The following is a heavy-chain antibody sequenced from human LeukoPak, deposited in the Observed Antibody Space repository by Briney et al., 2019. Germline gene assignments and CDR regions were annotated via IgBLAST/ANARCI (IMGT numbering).Heavy chain of an antibody. V-gene: IGHV4-30-4*08. D-gene: IGHD3-22*01. CDR3: ARDYSSGYYKHGGSAFDI. J-gene: IGHJ3*02. CDR2: IYYSGST. CDR1: GGSISSGDYY. Sequence: PSQTLSLTCTVSGGSISSGDYYWSWIRQPPGKGLEWIGYIYYSGSTYYNPSLKSRVTISVDTSKNQFSLKLSSVTAADTAVYYCARDYSSGYYKHGGSAFDIWGQGTMVTVSS.